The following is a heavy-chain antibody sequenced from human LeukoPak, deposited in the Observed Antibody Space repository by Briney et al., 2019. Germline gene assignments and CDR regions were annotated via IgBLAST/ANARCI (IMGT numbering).Heavy chain of an antibody. J-gene: IGHJ4*02. Sequence: GGSLRLSCAASGFTFNMYWMTWVRQAPGKGLEWVSYINKDGSDKYYVDSVKGRFTVSRDNAKNSLYLQMNSLRAEDTAVYYCARDAGYGGNSDYWGQGTLVTVSS. CDR3: ARDAGYGGNSDY. CDR1: GFTFNMYW. CDR2: INKDGSDK. D-gene: IGHD4-23*01. V-gene: IGHV3-7*01.